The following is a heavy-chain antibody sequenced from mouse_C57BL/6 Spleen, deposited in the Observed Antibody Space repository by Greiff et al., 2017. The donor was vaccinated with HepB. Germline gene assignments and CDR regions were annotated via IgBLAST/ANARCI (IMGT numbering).Heavy chain of an antibody. CDR1: GYTFTDYN. CDR3: AANWDGWFAY. D-gene: IGHD4-1*01. Sequence: EVQLQESGPELVKPGASVKMSCKASGYTFTDYNMHWVKQSHGKSLEWIGYINPNNGGTSYNQKFKGKATLTVNKSSSTAYMELRSLTSEDSAVYYCAANWDGWFAYWGQGTLVTVSA. CDR2: INPNNGGT. V-gene: IGHV1-22*01. J-gene: IGHJ3*01.